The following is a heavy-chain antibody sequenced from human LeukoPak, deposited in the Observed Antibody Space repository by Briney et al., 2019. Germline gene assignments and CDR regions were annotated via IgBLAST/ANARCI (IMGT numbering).Heavy chain of an antibody. CDR3: ARNQYVGAPPFDI. D-gene: IGHD1-26*01. J-gene: IGHJ3*02. V-gene: IGHV3-48*01. CDR1: GFTLSSYS. CDR2: ISSSSSTI. Sequence: GGSLRLSCAASGFTLSSYSMNWVRQAPGKGLEWVSYISSSSSTIYYADSVKGRFTISRDNAKNSLYLQMNSLRAEDTAVYYCARNQYVGAPPFDIWGQGTMVTVSS.